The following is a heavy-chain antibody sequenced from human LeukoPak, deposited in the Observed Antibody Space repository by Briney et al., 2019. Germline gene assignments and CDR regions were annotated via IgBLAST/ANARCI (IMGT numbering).Heavy chain of an antibody. Sequence: SETLSLTCAVSGGSISSSSYYWGWIRQPPGKGLEWIGSIYYSGSTYYNPSLKSRVTISVDTSKNQFSLKLSSVTAADTAVYYCARGGYSYGLRWFDPWGQGTLVTVSS. CDR3: ARGGYSYGLRWFDP. V-gene: IGHV4-39*01. J-gene: IGHJ5*02. CDR1: GGSISSSSYY. D-gene: IGHD5-18*01. CDR2: IYYSGST.